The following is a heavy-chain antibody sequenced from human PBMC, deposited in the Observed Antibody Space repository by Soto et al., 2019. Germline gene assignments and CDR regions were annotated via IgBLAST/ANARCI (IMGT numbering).Heavy chain of an antibody. CDR3: VKCYCSVGSCYTCWHFDL. CDR2: ISPSTGDT. V-gene: IGHV1-18*01. CDR1: GYTFMNYA. D-gene: IGHD2-15*01. Sequence: QVQLVQSGAEVKEPGASVKLSCQASGYTFMNYAISWVRQAPGQGLEWMGWISPSTGDTYKPQNFPGRVTMTLDTSTNTANLELRTLRSDDSAVYYCVKCYCSVGSCYTCWHFDLWGRGTLVTVSS. J-gene: IGHJ2*01.